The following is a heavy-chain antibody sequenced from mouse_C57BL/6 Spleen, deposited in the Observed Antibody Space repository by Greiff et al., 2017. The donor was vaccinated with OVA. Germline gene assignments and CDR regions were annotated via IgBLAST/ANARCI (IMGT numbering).Heavy chain of an antibody. CDR2: ISYDGSN. D-gene: IGHD4-1*01. Sequence: EVKLMESGPGLVKPSQSLSLTCSVTGYSITSGYYWNWIRQFPGNKLEWMGYISYDGSNNYNPSLKNRISITRDTSKNQFFLKLNSVTTEDTATYYCARDPWDGCFDYWGQGTTLTVSS. CDR3: ARDPWDGCFDY. V-gene: IGHV3-6*01. CDR1: GYSITSGYY. J-gene: IGHJ2*01.